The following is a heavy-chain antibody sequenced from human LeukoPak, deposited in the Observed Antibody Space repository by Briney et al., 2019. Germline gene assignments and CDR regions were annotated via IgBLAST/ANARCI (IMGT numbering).Heavy chain of an antibody. D-gene: IGHD1-26*01. J-gene: IGHJ4*02. Sequence: GGSLRLSCAASGFTFSSYSMNWVRQAPGKGLEWVSAISSSSSYIYYADSVKGRFTISRDNAKNSLYVEMKSLRAEDTAVYYCARDSPTRFAYWGQGTLVTVSS. V-gene: IGHV3-21*01. CDR2: ISSSSSYI. CDR3: ARDSPTRFAY. CDR1: GFTFSSYS.